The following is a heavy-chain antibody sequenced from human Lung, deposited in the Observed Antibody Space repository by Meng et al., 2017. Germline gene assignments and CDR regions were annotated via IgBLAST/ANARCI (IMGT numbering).Heavy chain of an antibody. J-gene: IGHJ4*02. V-gene: IGHV4-34*01. CDR2: INHSGST. D-gene: IGHD4-11*01. CDR1: GGSFSDYY. CDR3: ARGPTTMAHDFDY. Sequence: QGPLQQWGAGLLKPSETLSLPCVVSGGSFSDYYWSWIRQPPGKGLEWIGEINHSGSTNYNPSLENRATISVDTSQNNLSLKLSSVTAADSAVYYCARGPTTMAHDFDYWGQGTLVTVSS.